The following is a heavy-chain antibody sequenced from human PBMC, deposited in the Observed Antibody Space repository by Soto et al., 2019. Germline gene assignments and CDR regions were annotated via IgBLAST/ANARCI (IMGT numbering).Heavy chain of an antibody. J-gene: IGHJ3*02. CDR3: AKDRYCSGGSCYYDAFDI. Sequence: GGSLRLSYAASGFTFSNYAMNWVRQAPGKGLEWVTAISGSGGSTYYADSVKGRFTISRDNSRNTVFLQMNSLRTEDTAIYYCAKDRYCSGGSCYYDAFDIWGQGTMVTVSS. CDR2: ISGSGGST. V-gene: IGHV3-23*01. D-gene: IGHD2-15*01. CDR1: GFTFSNYA.